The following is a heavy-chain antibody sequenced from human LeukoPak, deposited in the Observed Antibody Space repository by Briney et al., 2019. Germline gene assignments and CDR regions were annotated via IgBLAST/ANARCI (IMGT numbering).Heavy chain of an antibody. V-gene: IGHV3-30*18. Sequence: PGGSLRLSCAAPGLTFSSYGMHWVRQAPGKGLEWVAVISYDGSNKYCADSVKGRFTISRDNSKNTLYLQMNSLRAEDTAVYYCAKDPSPQIAAAGTFGRLDYWGQGTLVTVSS. CDR1: GLTFSSYG. J-gene: IGHJ4*02. CDR2: ISYDGSNK. CDR3: AKDPSPQIAAAGTFGRLDY. D-gene: IGHD6-13*01.